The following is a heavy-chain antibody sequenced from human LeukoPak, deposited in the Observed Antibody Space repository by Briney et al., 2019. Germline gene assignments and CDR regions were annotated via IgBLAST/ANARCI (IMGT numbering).Heavy chain of an antibody. CDR1: GFTFSDYA. D-gene: IGHD1-26*01. CDR2: INMDGTTI. Sequence: GRSLRLSCAASGFTFSDYAMHWVRQGPGKGLEWVSRINMDGTTISYADSVKGRFTISRDNAKNTLYLQMSSLRAEDTAVYYCARVSRGSYHFEYWGQGALVTVSS. J-gene: IGHJ4*02. CDR3: ARVSRGSYHFEY. V-gene: IGHV3-74*01.